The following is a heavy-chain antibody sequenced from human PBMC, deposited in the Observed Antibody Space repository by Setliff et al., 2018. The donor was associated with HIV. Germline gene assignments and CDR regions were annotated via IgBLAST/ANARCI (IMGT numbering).Heavy chain of an antibody. CDR3: AREMGVSLISISQHYYYMDV. J-gene: IGHJ6*03. D-gene: IGHD2-21*01. CDR2: ISGGGETI. V-gene: IGHV3-48*03. Sequence: GGSLRLSCAASGFTFSGYEMIWVRQAPGKGLEWLSYISGGGETIYYADSVKGRFPISRDNAENTLFLQMDSLRAEDTAVYYCAREMGVSLISISQHYYYMDVWGNGTTVTVSS. CDR1: GFTFSGYE.